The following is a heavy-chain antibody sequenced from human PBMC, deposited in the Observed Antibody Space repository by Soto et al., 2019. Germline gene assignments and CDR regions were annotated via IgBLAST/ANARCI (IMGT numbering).Heavy chain of an antibody. D-gene: IGHD4-4*01. CDR2: ISYDGSET. J-gene: IGHJ4*02. V-gene: IGHV3-30*03. CDR3: AGWGGHDYNY. CDR1: GFTFTSYG. Sequence: GGSLRLSCAASGFTFTSYGMHWVRQAPGKGLEWVAVISYDGSETNYVESVKGRFTTSRDNAKNSLFLQMNSLRADDTAVYYCAGWGGHDYNYWGQGILVTVSS.